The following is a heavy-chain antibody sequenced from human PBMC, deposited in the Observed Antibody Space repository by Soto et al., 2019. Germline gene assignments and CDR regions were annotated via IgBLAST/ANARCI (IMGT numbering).Heavy chain of an antibody. V-gene: IGHV1-69*13. J-gene: IGHJ6*02. CDR1: GGTFSSYA. D-gene: IGHD6-19*01. CDR3: ARARYSSGEYYYYVMDV. Sequence: SVKVSCKASGGTFSSYAISWVRQAPGQGLEWMGGIIPIFGTANYAQKFQGRVTVTADESTSTAYMELSSLRSEDTAVYYCARARYSSGEYYYYVMDVWGQGTTVTVSS. CDR2: IIPIFGTA.